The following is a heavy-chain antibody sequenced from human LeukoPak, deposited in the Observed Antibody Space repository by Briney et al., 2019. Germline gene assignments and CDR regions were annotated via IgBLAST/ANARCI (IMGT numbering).Heavy chain of an antibody. CDR1: GGSISSGDYH. V-gene: IGHV4-30-4*01. CDR3: ARGVIRDSGAFDI. J-gene: IGHJ3*02. D-gene: IGHD1-26*01. Sequence: SETLSLTCTVSGGSISSGDYHWRWIRQPPGKGREWIEYIYYSGSTYYNPSLKSRVTISVDTSKNQFSLKLSSVTAADTAVYYCARGVIRDSGAFDIWGQGTMVTVSS. CDR2: IYYSGST.